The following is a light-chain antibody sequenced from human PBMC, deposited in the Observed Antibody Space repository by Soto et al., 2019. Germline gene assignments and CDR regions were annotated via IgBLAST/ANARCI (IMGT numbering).Light chain of an antibody. J-gene: IGKJ1*01. CDR3: QPYNDWPRT. CDR1: QSVRSN. V-gene: IGKV3-15*01. CDR2: DAS. Sequence: EIVLTQSPGTLSLSPGERATLSCRASQSVRSNLAWYHQNPGQAPRLIMYDASTRATGIPARFSRSGSGTECTLTLRSLQSEDLAVYYCQPYNDWPRTFGQGTKV.